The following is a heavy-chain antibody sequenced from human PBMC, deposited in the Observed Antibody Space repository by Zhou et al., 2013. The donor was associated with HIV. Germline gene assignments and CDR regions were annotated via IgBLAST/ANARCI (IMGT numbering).Heavy chain of an antibody. Sequence: QVQVVQSGAEVKKPGSSVKVSCRASGGTFSNYGISWVRQAPGQGLQWMGAIIPIFGTTYNAQKFQDRVTITTDESTTTVYMELSSLRSEDTAVYYCATGGYSTSWYSFHSWGQGALVTVSS. V-gene: IGHV1-69*05. D-gene: IGHD6-19*01. CDR3: ATGGYSTSWYSFHS. CDR2: IIPIFGTT. CDR1: GGTFSNYG. J-gene: IGHJ4*02.